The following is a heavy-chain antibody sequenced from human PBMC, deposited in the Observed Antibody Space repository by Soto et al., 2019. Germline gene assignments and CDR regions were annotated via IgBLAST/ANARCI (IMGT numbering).Heavy chain of an antibody. CDR3: ARDPNFSLTFHYYGMDG. CDR2: INPDTGST. CDR1: GYTFTTYY. Sequence: GASVKVSCKASGYTFTTYYLHWVRQAPGQGLEWMGIINPDTGSTSSAQNFRGRVSVTRDTSTSTVYMELYSLSSEDTAVYYCARDPNFSLTFHYYGMDGWAQGTTVTVSS. V-gene: IGHV1-46*01. J-gene: IGHJ6*02.